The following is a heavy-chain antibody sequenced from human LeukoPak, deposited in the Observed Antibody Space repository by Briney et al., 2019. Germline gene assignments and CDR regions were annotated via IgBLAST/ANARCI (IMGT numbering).Heavy chain of an antibody. CDR1: GYKFTTYG. CDR3: ARLLVRGGTGWFDP. V-gene: IGHV1-18*01. Sequence: ASVKVSCKVSGYKFTTYGINWVRQAPGQGLEWMGWIIPYNGNTNYAQNLQGRVTMTTDTSASTAYMELRSLRSDDTAVYYCARLLVRGGTGWFDPWGQGTLVPVSS. D-gene: IGHD2-15*01. CDR2: IIPYNGNT. J-gene: IGHJ5*02.